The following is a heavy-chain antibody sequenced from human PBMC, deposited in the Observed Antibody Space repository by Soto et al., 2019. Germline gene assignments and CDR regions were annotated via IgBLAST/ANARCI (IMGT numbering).Heavy chain of an antibody. J-gene: IGHJ5*02. V-gene: IGHV3-20*04. Sequence: GGSLRLSCAASGFTFDDYGMSWVRQAPGKGLERVSGINCNGGCTCYADSVKGRFTISRDNAKNSLYLQMNSLRAEDTAFYYCARDGYDILTGYDNWFDPWGQGTLVTVSS. D-gene: IGHD3-9*01. CDR2: INCNGGCT. CDR3: ARDGYDILTGYDNWFDP. CDR1: GFTFDDYG.